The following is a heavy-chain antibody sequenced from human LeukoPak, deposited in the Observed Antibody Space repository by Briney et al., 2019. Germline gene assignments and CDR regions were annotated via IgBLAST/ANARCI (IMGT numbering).Heavy chain of an antibody. CDR1: GFSFSDSY. V-gene: IGHV3-11*01. Sequence: KSGGSLRLSCVVSGFSFSDSYMTWIRQTPGKGLEWLAYISGSGSDIYYADSVKGRFTISRDNAKNSLYLQMNSLRPEDTALYYCSTDPRLLMYWGHGTLVTVSP. D-gene: IGHD2-8*01. J-gene: IGHJ4*01. CDR2: ISGSGSDI. CDR3: STDPRLLMY.